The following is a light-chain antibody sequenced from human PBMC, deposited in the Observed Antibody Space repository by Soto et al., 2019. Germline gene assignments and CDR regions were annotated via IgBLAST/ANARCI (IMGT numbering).Light chain of an antibody. J-gene: IGLJ1*01. Sequence: QSALTQPASVSGSPGQSITISCTGTSSDVGGYNYVSWYQQHPGKAPKLIIFEASKRPSGVSNRFSGSKSGSTASLTISGLQAEDEADYYCCSNAAGSTYVFGTGTKLTVL. CDR3: CSNAAGSTYV. V-gene: IGLV2-23*01. CDR2: EAS. CDR1: SSDVGGYNY.